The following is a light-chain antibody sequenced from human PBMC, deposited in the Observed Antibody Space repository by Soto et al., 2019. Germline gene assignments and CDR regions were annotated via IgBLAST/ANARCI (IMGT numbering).Light chain of an antibody. CDR1: QSVGTY. CDR2: DAS. Sequence: EIVLTQSPANLPLSPGERATLSCRASQSVGTYLAWYQHNPGQAPRLLIYDASNRATGIPAMFSGSGSGTDFTLTMSSPEREDFAVYYCQQRNNWPKTFGQGTKLEIK. V-gene: IGKV3-11*01. J-gene: IGKJ2*01. CDR3: QQRNNWPKT.